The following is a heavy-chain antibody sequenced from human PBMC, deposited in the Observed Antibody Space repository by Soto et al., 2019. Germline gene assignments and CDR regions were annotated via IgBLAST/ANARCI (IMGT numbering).Heavy chain of an antibody. CDR3: AIDIVVVPAALGGDPAFDI. D-gene: IGHD2-2*01. V-gene: IGHV3-23*01. CDR2: ISGSGGNT. CDR1: GFTFSSYA. J-gene: IGHJ3*02. Sequence: GGSLRLSCAASGFTFSSYAMSWVRQAPGKGLEWVSAISGSGGNTYYADSVKGRFTISRDNSKNTLYLQMNSLRAEDTAVYYCAIDIVVVPAALGGDPAFDIWGQGTMVTVSS.